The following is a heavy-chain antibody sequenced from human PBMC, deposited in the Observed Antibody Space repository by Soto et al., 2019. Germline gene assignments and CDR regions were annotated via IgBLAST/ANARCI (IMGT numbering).Heavy chain of an antibody. D-gene: IGHD3-10*01. CDR1: GGSISSSSYY. CDR2: IYYSGST. V-gene: IGHV4-39*01. J-gene: IGHJ6*02. CDR3: ARGESEYYYGSGRAYYYGMDV. Sequence: SETLSLTCTVSGGSISSSSYYWGWIRQPPGKGLEWIGSIYYSGSTYYNPSLKSRVTISVDTSKNQFSLKLSSVTAADTAVYYFARGESEYYYGSGRAYYYGMDVWGQGTTVTVSS.